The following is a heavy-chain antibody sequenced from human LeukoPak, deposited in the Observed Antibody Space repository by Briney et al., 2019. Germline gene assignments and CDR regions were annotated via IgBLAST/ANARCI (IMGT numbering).Heavy chain of an antibody. V-gene: IGHV3-33*01. Sequence: PGGSLRLSCAASGFTLSSYGMHWVRQAPGKGLEGVAVIWYDGSNKYYADSVKGRFTISRDNSKNTLYLQMNSLRAEDTAVYYCARDGSPLAVAGTQGMDVWGQGTTVTVSS. CDR3: ARDGSPLAVAGTQGMDV. D-gene: IGHD6-19*01. CDR2: IWYDGSNK. CDR1: GFTLSSYG. J-gene: IGHJ6*02.